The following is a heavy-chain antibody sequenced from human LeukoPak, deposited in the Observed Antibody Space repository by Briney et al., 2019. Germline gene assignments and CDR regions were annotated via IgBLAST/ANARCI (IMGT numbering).Heavy chain of an antibody. Sequence: ASVKVSCKASGYTFTIYDINWVRQATGQGLEWMWWMNPNSGNTGYAQKFQGRGTMTSNTSIGTAYMKLSSRGSEATAVYYCARNLASTGDFDYWGQGTLVTVSS. V-gene: IGHV1-8*01. CDR3: ARNLASTGDFDY. CDR2: MNPNSGNT. CDR1: GYTFTIYD. D-gene: IGHD5-12*01. J-gene: IGHJ4*02.